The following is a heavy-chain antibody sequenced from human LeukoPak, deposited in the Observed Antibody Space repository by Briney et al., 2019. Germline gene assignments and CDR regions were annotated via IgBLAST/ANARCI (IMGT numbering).Heavy chain of an antibody. J-gene: IGHJ6*02. CDR3: ARGSDETLYYYYGMDV. CDR1: GYTFTSYG. CDR2: ISAYNGNT. V-gene: IGHV1-18*01. Sequence: ASVKVSCKASGYTFTSYGISWVRQAPGQGLEWMGWISAYNGNTNYAQKLRGRVTMTTDTSTSTAYMELRSLRSDDTAVYYCARGSDETLYYYYGMDVWGQGTTVTVSS.